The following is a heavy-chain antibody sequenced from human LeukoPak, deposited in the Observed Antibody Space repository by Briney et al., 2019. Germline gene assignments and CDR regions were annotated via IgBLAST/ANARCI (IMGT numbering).Heavy chain of an antibody. CDR1: GFTFSNYA. CDR2: ISSDGGST. D-gene: IGHD3-22*01. CDR3: VKGTLGVSDYYNY. Sequence: GGSLRLSCSASGFTFSNYAMHWVRQAPGKGLEYVSVISSDGGSTYYADSVKGRFTISRDNSKNTLYLQMSSLRAEDTAVYYCVKGTLGVSDYYNYWGQGTLVTISS. V-gene: IGHV3-64D*06. J-gene: IGHJ4*02.